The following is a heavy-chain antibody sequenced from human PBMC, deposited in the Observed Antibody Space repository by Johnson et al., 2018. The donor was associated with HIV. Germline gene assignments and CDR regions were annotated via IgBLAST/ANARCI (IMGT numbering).Heavy chain of an antibody. CDR2: ISGSGGST. CDR3: ARDPAIRWSEWDSSGYYSPDAFDI. CDR1: GFTFSNYW. Sequence: VQLVESGGGLKQPGGSLRLSCAASGFTFSNYWMSWVRQAPGKGLEWVSAISGSGGSTYYADSVKGRFTISRDNSKNTLYVQMNSLRAEDTAVYYCARDPAIRWSEWDSSGYYSPDAFDIWGQGTMVTVSS. D-gene: IGHD3-22*01. V-gene: IGHV3-23*04. J-gene: IGHJ3*02.